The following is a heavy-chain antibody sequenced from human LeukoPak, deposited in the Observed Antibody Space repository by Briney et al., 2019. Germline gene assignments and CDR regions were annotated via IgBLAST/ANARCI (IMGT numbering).Heavy chain of an antibody. CDR3: ARSSGTSYYYIMDV. Sequence: PGGSLRLSCGASGFTFSSYEMNWVRQAPGKGLEWVSYISSRGTTIYYAGSVKGRFTIARDSAISSLYLQMNSLRAEDTAVYYCARSSGTSYYYIMDVWGQGTTVTVSS. V-gene: IGHV3-48*03. D-gene: IGHD1-7*01. CDR1: GFTFSSYE. CDR2: ISSRGTTI. J-gene: IGHJ6*02.